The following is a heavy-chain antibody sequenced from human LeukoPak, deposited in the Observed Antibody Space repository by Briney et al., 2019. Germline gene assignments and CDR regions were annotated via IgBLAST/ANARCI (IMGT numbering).Heavy chain of an antibody. Sequence: GGSLRLSCAASGFTFSSYSMNWVRQAPGEGLEWVSSISSSSSYIYYADSVKGRFTISRDNAKNSLYLQMNSLRAEDTAVYYCAREPRNRAYYYYYMDVWGKGTTVTVSS. CDR1: GFTFSSYS. J-gene: IGHJ6*03. D-gene: IGHD2/OR15-2a*01. CDR2: ISSSSSYI. V-gene: IGHV3-21*01. CDR3: AREPRNRAYYYYYMDV.